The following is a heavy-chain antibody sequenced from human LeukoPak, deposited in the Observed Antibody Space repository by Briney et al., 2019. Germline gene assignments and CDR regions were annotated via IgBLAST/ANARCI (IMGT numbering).Heavy chain of an antibody. V-gene: IGHV3-23*01. CDR1: GFTFSSYA. CDR3: AKDLITFGGVIDLFDY. J-gene: IGHJ4*02. D-gene: IGHD3-16*02. CDR2: ISGSGGST. Sequence: GGSLRLSCAASGFTFSSYAMSLVRQAPGKGLEWVSAISGSGGSTYYADSVKGRFTISRDNSKNTLYLQMNSLRAEDTAVYYCAKDLITFGGVIDLFDYWGQGTLVTVSS.